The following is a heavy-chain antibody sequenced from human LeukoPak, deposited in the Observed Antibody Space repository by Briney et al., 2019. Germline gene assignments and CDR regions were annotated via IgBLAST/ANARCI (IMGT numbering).Heavy chain of an antibody. V-gene: IGHV1-24*01. D-gene: IGHD3-16*01. CDR3: ATYTDAY. J-gene: IGHJ4*02. CDR2: FDPEYGKT. CDR1: GYTLTALS. Sequence: GASVKVSCKVSGYTLTALSMHWVRQAPGKGPEWMGGFDPEYGKTIYAQKFQGRVTMTEDTSTDTAYMELSSLRSEDTAVYYCATYTDAYWGQGTLVTVSS.